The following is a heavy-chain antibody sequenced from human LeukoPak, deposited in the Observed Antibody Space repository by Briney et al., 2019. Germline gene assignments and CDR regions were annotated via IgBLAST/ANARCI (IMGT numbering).Heavy chain of an antibody. CDR1: RFTFNSYA. J-gene: IGHJ4*02. V-gene: IGHV3-23*01. CDR3: AKGYQLLFSLFDY. D-gene: IGHD2-2*01. Sequence: GGYLRLSCAASRFTFNSYAMSWVRQAPGKGLEWVSTISGSGGSTYYADSVRGRFTISRDNSKNTLYLQMNSLRAEDTAVYYCAKGYQLLFSLFDYWGQGTLVTVSS. CDR2: ISGSGGST.